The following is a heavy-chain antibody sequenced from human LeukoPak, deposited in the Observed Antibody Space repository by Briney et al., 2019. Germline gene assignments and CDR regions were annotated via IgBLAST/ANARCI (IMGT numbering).Heavy chain of an antibody. D-gene: IGHD1-1*01. CDR1: GGSFSSYY. Sequence: SETLSPTCAVYGGSFSSYYWSWIRQSPGKGLEWIAEINHRGDTNYNPSVKSRVTISVDTSKNQFSLKVTSLTAADTAVYYCARGPTISETGYFDDWGQGSLVTVSS. CDR3: ARGPTISETGYFDD. CDR2: INHRGDT. V-gene: IGHV4-34*01. J-gene: IGHJ4*03.